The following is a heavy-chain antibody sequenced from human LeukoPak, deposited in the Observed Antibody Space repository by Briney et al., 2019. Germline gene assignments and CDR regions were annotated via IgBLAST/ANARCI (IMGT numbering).Heavy chain of an antibody. CDR2: IPSSSSFI. V-gene: IGHV3-48*03. Sequence: PGGSLRLSCAASGFSFSSYEMNWVRQAPGKGLEWVAYIPSSSSFIFYADSVKGRFTISRDNAKNSLYLQMNSLRAEDTAVYYCAKVGFSEMEWLLYSDHWGQGTLVTVSS. CDR3: AKVGFSEMEWLLYSDH. D-gene: IGHD3-3*01. J-gene: IGHJ4*02. CDR1: GFSFSSYE.